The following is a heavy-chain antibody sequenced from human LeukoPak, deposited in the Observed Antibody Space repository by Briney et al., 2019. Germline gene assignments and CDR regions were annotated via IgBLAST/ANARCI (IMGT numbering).Heavy chain of an antibody. V-gene: IGHV3-23*01. CDR2: ISNSGGST. J-gene: IGHJ4*02. CDR3: AKVSSSGWYGGDCFDY. D-gene: IGHD6-19*01. Sequence: PGGSLRLSCAASGFTFSSYAMSWVRQAPGKGQEWVSAISNSGGSTYYADSVKGRFTISRDNSKNTLYLQMNSLRAEDTAIYYCAKVSSSGWYGGDCFDYWGQGTLVTVSS. CDR1: GFTFSSYA.